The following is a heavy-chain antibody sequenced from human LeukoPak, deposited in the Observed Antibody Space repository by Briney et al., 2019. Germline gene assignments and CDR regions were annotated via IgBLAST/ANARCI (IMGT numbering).Heavy chain of an antibody. CDR1: GGSISSDGYY. V-gene: IGHV4-61*02. CDR2: IYASGST. CDR3: ARTLYWSNGLDY. J-gene: IGHJ4*02. Sequence: SETLSLTCTVSGGSISSDGYYWGWIRQPDGKGLEWIGRIYASGSTNYNPSLKSRVAISVDTSRNQFSLKLASVTAADTAVYYCARTLYWSNGLDYWGQGTLVTVSS. D-gene: IGHD2-8*01.